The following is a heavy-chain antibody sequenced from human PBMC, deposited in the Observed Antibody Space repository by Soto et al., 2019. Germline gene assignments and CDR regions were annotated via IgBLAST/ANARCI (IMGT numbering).Heavy chain of an antibody. V-gene: IGHV2-26*01. CDR1: GFSLSNARMG. J-gene: IGHJ6*03. D-gene: IGHD4-4*01. CDR2: IFSNDEK. CDR3: ARGVSWDYSKNAGYYYYYMDV. Sequence: QVTLKESGPVLVKPTETLTLTCTVSGFSLSNARMGVSWIRQPPGKALEWLAHIFSNDEKSYSTSLKSRLTSSKDTSKSQVVLTMTNMDPVDTATYYCARGVSWDYSKNAGYYYYYMDVWGKGTTVTVSS.